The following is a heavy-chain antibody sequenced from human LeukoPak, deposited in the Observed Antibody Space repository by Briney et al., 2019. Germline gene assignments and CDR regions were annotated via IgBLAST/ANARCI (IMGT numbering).Heavy chain of an antibody. D-gene: IGHD6-19*01. CDR2: ISGSGGST. J-gene: IGHJ4*02. CDR1: GFTFSSYW. CDR3: AKCSSGWYESFDY. Sequence: PGGSLRLSCAASGFTFSSYWMHWVRQAPGKGLEWVSAISGSGGSTYYADSVKGRFTISRDNSKNTLYLQMNSLRAEDTAVYYCAKCSSGWYESFDYWGQGTLVTVSS. V-gene: IGHV3-23*01.